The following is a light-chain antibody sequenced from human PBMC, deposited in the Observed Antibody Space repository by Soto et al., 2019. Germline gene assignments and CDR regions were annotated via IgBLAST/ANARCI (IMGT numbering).Light chain of an antibody. Sequence: QSVLTQTPSASGTPGQWVAISCSGSKSNIASVSVNWYQQLPGAAPKLLIYGNNQRPSGVPDRFSGSKSGTSASLVISGLQSEDEGSYFCAAWDDSLNGWIFGGGTKLTVL. J-gene: IGLJ2*01. CDR1: KSNIASVS. CDR3: AAWDDSLNGWI. V-gene: IGLV1-44*01. CDR2: GNN.